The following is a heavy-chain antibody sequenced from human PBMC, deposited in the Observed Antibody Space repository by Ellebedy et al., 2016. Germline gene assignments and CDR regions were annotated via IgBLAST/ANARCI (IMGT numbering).Heavy chain of an antibody. J-gene: IGHJ6*02. CDR2: IWYDGSNK. CDR1: GFTFSSYG. D-gene: IGHD1-26*01. V-gene: IGHV3-30*02. Sequence: GESLKISXAASGFTFSSYGMHWVRQAPSKGLEWVAVIWYDGSNKYYADSVKGRFTISRDNSKNTLYLQMNSLRAEDTAVYYCAKGGRIVGATGYYYYYGMDVWGQGTTVTVSS. CDR3: AKGGRIVGATGYYYYYGMDV.